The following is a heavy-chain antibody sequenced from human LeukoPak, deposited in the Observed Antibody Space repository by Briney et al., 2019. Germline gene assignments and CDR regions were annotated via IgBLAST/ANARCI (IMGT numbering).Heavy chain of an antibody. V-gene: IGHV3-74*01. CDR1: GFTFSSYW. Sequence: GGSLRLSCAASGFTFSSYWMHWVRQAPGKGLVWVSRINSDGSSTSYADSVKGRFTISRDNAKNTLYLQMNSLRAEDMAVYYCARVRGSGSYYNGDYYYGMDVWGKGTTVTVSS. D-gene: IGHD3-10*01. CDR3: ARVRGSGSYYNGDYYYGMDV. CDR2: INSDGSST. J-gene: IGHJ6*04.